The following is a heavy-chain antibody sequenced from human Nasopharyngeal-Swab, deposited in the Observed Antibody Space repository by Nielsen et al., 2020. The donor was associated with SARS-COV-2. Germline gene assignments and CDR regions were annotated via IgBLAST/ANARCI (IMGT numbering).Heavy chain of an antibody. CDR2: IYTSGST. CDR3: ARDSASWHEEGFDY. D-gene: IGHD1-26*01. CDR1: GGSISSGSYY. V-gene: IGHV4-61*02. J-gene: IGHJ4*02. Sequence: SETLSLTCTVSGGSISSGSYYWSWIRQPAGKGLEWIGRIYTSGSTNYNPSLKSRVTISVDTSKNQFSLKLSSVTAADTAVYYCARDSASWHEEGFDYWGQGTLVTVSS.